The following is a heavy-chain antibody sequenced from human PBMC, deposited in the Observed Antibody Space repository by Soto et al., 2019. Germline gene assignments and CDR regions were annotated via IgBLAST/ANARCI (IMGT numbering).Heavy chain of an antibody. CDR1: GFTFSVYA. V-gene: IGHV3-30*18. Sequence: QVQLVESGGGVVQPGRSLRLSCAASGFTFSVYAMHWVRQAPGKELEWVAVISYDGSNKYYADSVKGRFTISRDTSKHTQYLQLNRLRAEDTDVYYCAQSGDYGDYPWGQGHLVADSS. CDR3: AQSGDYGDYP. CDR2: ISYDGSNK. J-gene: IGHJ5*02. D-gene: IGHD4-17*01.